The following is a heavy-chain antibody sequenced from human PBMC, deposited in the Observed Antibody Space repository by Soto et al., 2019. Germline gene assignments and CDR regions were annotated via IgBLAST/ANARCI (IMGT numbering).Heavy chain of an antibody. V-gene: IGHV3-23*01. CDR2: ISGSGGST. CDR3: AKDRPAGLLWFGELFPA. D-gene: IGHD3-10*01. CDR1: GFTFSSYA. J-gene: IGHJ5*02. Sequence: EVQLLESGGGLVQPGGSLRLSCAASGFTFSSYAMSWVRQAPGKGLEWVSAISGSGGSTYYADSVKGRFTISRDNSKNTPYLQLNRLRAEDTAVYYCAKDRPAGLLWFGELFPAWGQGTLVTVSS.